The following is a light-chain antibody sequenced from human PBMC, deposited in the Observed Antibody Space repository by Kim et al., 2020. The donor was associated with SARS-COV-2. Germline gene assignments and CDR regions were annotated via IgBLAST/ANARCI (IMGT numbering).Light chain of an antibody. CDR2: EGS. CDR3: SSYTYTSNCL. V-gene: IGLV2-23*01. J-gene: IGLJ1*01. Sequence: QPALTQPASVSGSPGQSITISCTGTINDVGSFSLVSWYQQHPGKAPQLIIYEGSKRPSGISYRLSGPKSGNTASHTISALQAKDEADYDCSSYTYTSNCLFGTGTKVTVL. CDR1: INDVGSFSL.